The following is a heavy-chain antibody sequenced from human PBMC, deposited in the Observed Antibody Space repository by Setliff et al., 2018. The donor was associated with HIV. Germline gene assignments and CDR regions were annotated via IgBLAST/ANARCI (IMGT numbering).Heavy chain of an antibody. CDR2: IYPGDSDT. D-gene: IGHD4-17*01. Sequence: PGESLKISCKVSGYTFTSYWIAWVRQMPGKGLEWMGIIYPGDSDTRYSPSFQGQVTISADKSITTAYLQWSSLGASDTAFYFCARGADYRDVWGQGTLVTSPQ. J-gene: IGHJ4*02. V-gene: IGHV5-51*01. CDR3: ARGADYRDV. CDR1: GYTFTSYW.